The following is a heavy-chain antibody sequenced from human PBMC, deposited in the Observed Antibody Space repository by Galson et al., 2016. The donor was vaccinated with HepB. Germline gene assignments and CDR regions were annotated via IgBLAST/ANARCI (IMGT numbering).Heavy chain of an antibody. V-gene: IGHV3-7*01. CDR1: GFSFSNYW. Sequence: SLRLSCAASGFSFSNYWMTWVRQAPGKGLEWVANIRKDGSEKHYVDSVRGRFTISRDNAKNSLYLQMNSLRGEDTAVYYCARERVYYESSGYPQSHFDYWGQGTLVTVSS. CDR3: ARERVYYESSGYPQSHFDY. CDR2: IRKDGSEK. D-gene: IGHD3-22*01. J-gene: IGHJ4*02.